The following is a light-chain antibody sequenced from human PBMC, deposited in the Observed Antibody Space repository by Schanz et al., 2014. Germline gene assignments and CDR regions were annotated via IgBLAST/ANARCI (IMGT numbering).Light chain of an antibody. CDR3: SSYTSSSTLGV. CDR2: EGS. CDR1: SSDVGSYNL. J-gene: IGLJ2*01. V-gene: IGLV2-14*02. Sequence: QSALTQPASVSGSPGQSITISCTGTSSDVGSYNLVSWYQQHPGKAPKLMIYEGSKRTSGVSNRFSGSKSGNTASLTISGLQAEDEADYYCSSYTSSSTLGVFGGGTKVTVL.